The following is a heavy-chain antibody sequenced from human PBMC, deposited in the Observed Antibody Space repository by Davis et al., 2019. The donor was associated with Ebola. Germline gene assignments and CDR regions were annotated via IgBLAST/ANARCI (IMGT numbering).Heavy chain of an antibody. V-gene: IGHV4-38-2*01. J-gene: IGHJ6*03. CDR1: GYSISSGYY. CDR3: ARRRGGYFYMDV. Sequence: PSETLSLTCAVSGYSISSGYYWGWIRQPPGKGLEWIGSIYHSGSTYYNPSLKSRVTISVDTSKNQFSLKLSSVTAADTALYYCARRRGGYFYMDVWGKGTTVTVSS. CDR2: IYHSGST.